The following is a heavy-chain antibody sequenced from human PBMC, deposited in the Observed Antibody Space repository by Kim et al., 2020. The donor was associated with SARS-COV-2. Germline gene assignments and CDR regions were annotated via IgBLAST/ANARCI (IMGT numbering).Heavy chain of an antibody. CDR2: IKQDGSEK. Sequence: GGSLRLSCAASGFTFSIYWMSWVRQAPGKGLEWVANIKQDGSEKYYVDSVKGRFTISRDNAKNSLYLQMNSLRAEDTAVYYCASVGAASWYFDLWCRGTLVTVSS. D-gene: IGHD3-16*01. CDR1: GFTFSIYW. J-gene: IGHJ2*01. CDR3: ASVGAASWYFDL. V-gene: IGHV3-7*05.